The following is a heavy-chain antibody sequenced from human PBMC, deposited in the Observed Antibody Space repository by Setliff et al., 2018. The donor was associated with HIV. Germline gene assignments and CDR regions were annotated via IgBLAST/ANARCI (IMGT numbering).Heavy chain of an antibody. CDR2: IIPNSGGT. CDR3: ARDIVVVVAAPDAFDI. V-gene: IGHV1-2*06. D-gene: IGHD2-15*01. CDR1: GYTFTAYY. J-gene: IGHJ3*02. Sequence: ASVKVSCKASGYTFTAYYIHWVRQAPGQGLEWMGRIIPNSGGTNYAQKFQGRVTMTRDTSISTAYMELSRLRSDDTAVYYCARDIVVVVAAPDAFDIWGQGTMVT.